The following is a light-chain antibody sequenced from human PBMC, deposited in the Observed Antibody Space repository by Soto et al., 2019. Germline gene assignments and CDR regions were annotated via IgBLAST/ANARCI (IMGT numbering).Light chain of an antibody. V-gene: IGKV1-5*01. CDR3: QPHNRYPQT. CDR2: GAS. CDR1: QSIRHY. J-gene: IGKJ1*01. Sequence: DIQMTQSPPTLSASVGDRVTITCRASQSIRHYRAWSQQMPGKSPRLLIFGASTLQRGVPSRFSGSGCGLEFTLTIGSLQPDYFGTYFCQPHNRYPQTFGQRTKVDIK.